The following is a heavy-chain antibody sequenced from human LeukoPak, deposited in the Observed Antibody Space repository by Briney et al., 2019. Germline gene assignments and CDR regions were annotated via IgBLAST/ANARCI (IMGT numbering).Heavy chain of an antibody. CDR1: GRPFSSSI. Sequence: GGSLRLSCALSGRPFSSSIMHWVRQAPGKGLEWVAGMSFDGSQYYVESVKGRFTISRDNSGNTVYLHMTSLRPEDTAVYYCARDGSQYRNYFTYWGQGTLVTVSS. CDR3: ARDGSQYRNYFTY. V-gene: IGHV3-30*03. CDR2: MSFDGSQ. D-gene: IGHD2-15*01. J-gene: IGHJ4*02.